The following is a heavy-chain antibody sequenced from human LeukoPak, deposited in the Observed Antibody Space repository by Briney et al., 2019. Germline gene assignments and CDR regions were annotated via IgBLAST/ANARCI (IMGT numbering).Heavy chain of an antibody. D-gene: IGHD3-22*01. V-gene: IGHV3-23*01. J-gene: IGHJ4*02. Sequence: SGGSLRLSCAASGFTFSNYAVNWVRQAPGKGLEWVSAITSSGGNTYYADSVKGRFTISRDNSKNTLYLQMNSLRAEDTAVYYCARDIYYYDSTDYWGQGTLVTVSS. CDR2: ITSSGGNT. CDR1: GFTFSNYA. CDR3: ARDIYYYDSTDY.